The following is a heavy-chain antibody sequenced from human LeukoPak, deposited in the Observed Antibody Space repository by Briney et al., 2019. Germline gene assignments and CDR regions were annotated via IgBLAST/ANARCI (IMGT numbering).Heavy chain of an antibody. V-gene: IGHV3-23*01. CDR1: GFTFSSYA. J-gene: IGHJ6*02. Sequence: GGSLRLSCAASGFTFSSYAMTWVRQAPGKGLEWVSGISGTGDGTYYADSVKGRFTISRDNSKNTLYLQMNSLRAEDTAVYYCARGSWPAGMDVWGQGTTVTVSS. CDR3: ARGSWPAGMDV. CDR2: ISGTGDGT. D-gene: IGHD6-13*01.